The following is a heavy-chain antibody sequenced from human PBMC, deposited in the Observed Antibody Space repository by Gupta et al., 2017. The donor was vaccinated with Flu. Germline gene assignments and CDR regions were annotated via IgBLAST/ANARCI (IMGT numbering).Heavy chain of an antibody. D-gene: IGHD6-19*01. Sequence: QVQLVESGGGVVQPGRSLRLSCAASGFTFSSYGMHWVRQAPGKGLEWVAFIWYDGSNKFYAASVKGRLPIARDNSKNTLYLQMNSRRAEDTAVDDCERGYRQYGVAGTGDYWGQGPRGTVS. CDR1: GFTFSSYG. J-gene: IGHJ4*02. CDR2: IWYDGSNK. V-gene: IGHV3-33*01. CDR3: ERGYRQYGVAGTGDY.